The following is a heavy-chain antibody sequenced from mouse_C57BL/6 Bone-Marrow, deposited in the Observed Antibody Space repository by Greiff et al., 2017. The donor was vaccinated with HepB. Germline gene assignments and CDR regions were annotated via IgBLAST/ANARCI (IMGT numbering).Heavy chain of an antibody. CDR3: ARSYYSNYVYAMDY. D-gene: IGHD2-5*01. CDR2: ISDGGSYT. V-gene: IGHV5-4*01. J-gene: IGHJ4*01. CDR1: GFTFSSYA. Sequence: EVQVVESGGGLVKPGGSLKLSCAASGFTFSSYAMSWVRQTPEKRLEWVATISDGGSYTYYPDNVKGRFTISRDNAKNNLYLQMSHLKSEDTAMYSFARSYYSNYVYAMDYWGQGTSVTVSS.